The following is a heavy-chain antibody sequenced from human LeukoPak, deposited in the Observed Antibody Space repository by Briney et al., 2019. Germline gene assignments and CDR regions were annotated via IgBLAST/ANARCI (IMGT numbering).Heavy chain of an antibody. D-gene: IGHD3-3*01. Sequence: PGGSLRLSCAASGFTFSSYAMSWVRQAPGKGLEWVSDNGSGGSTYYADSVKGRFTISRDNSKNTLYLLMNSLRAEDTAVYYCAKSLLRPGYWGQGTLVTVSS. CDR3: AKSLLRPGY. CDR1: GFTFSSYA. J-gene: IGHJ4*02. CDR2: NGSGGST. V-gene: IGHV3-23*01.